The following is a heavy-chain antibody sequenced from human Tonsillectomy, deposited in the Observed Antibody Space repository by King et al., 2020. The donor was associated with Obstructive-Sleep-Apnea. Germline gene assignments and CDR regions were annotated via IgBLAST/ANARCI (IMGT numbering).Heavy chain of an antibody. V-gene: IGHV1-8*01. CDR3: ARGSSRSFDL. CDR2: MNPNSGNT. D-gene: IGHD6-13*01. J-gene: IGHJ4*02. Sequence: VQLVESGAEVKKPGASVKVSCKASGYTFSSAEIHWVRQAPGQGLEWMGWMNPNSGNTAYVQKFQGRVTMTRNPSINTAYMEFSSLRSTDTAVYFCARGSSRSFDLWGQGTLVTVSS. CDR1: GYTFSSAE.